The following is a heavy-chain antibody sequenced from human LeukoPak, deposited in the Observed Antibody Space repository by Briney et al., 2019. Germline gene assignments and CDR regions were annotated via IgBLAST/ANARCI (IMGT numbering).Heavy chain of an antibody. Sequence: ASVKVSCKASGYAFTDYYMHWVRQAPGQGLEWMGRINPYSGGTNYAQKFQGRVTMTRDTSISTAYMELSRLKSDDTAVYYCARDYSSGWYVYWGQGTLVTVSS. CDR1: GYAFTDYY. CDR2: INPYSGGT. D-gene: IGHD6-19*01. J-gene: IGHJ4*02. CDR3: ARDYSSGWYVY. V-gene: IGHV1-2*06.